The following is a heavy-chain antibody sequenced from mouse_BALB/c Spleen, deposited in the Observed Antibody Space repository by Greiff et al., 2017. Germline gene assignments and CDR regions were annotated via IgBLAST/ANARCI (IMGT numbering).Heavy chain of an antibody. CDR1: GYTFTSYW. J-gene: IGHJ2*01. CDR3: GRKGFNGYYDFDY. CDR2: IDPSDSYT. Sequence: QVQLQQPGAELVKPGASVKLSCKASGYTFTSYWMHWVKQRPGQGLEWIGEIDPSDSYTNYNQKFKGKATLTVDKSSSTAYMQLSSLTSEDSAVYYCGRKGFNGYYDFDYWGQGTTLTVSS. V-gene: IGHV1-69*02. D-gene: IGHD2-3*01.